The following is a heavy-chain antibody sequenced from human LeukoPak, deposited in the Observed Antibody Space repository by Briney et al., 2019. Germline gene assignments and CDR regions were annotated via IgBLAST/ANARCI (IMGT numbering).Heavy chain of an antibody. CDR1: GFTFDDYA. CDR3: ARAQTAYYYGSGEIDY. Sequence: GGSLRLSCAASGFTFDDYAMHWVRQAPGKGLEWVSLISWDGGSTYYADSVKGRFTISRDNAKNSLYLQMNSLRAEDTALYYCARAQTAYYYGSGEIDYWGQGTLVTVSS. V-gene: IGHV3-43D*03. CDR2: ISWDGGST. J-gene: IGHJ4*02. D-gene: IGHD3-10*01.